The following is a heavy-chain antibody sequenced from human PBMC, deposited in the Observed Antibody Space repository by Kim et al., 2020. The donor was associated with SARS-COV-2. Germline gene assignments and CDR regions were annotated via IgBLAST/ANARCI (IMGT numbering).Heavy chain of an antibody. CDR1: GYTFTGYY. CDR2: INPTTGGT. V-gene: IGHV1-2*02. J-gene: IGHJ4*02. D-gene: IGHD3-10*01. CDR3: ARAGEYGSGSYLVH. Sequence: ASVKVSCKASGYTFTGYYIHWVRQAPGQGLEWMGWINPTTGGTNYAQKFQGRVTMTRDTSISTAYMDVSRLRPDDTAVYFCARAGEYGSGSYLVHWGQGTLVTVSS.